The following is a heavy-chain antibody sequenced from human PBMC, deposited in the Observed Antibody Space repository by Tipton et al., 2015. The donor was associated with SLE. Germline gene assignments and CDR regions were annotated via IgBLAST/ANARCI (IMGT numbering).Heavy chain of an antibody. CDR2: IYHSGST. CDR3: ARTEEGYCSGGSCYGY. CDR1: GYSISSGYY. J-gene: IGHJ4*02. Sequence: TLSLTCAVSGYSISSGYYWGWIRQPPGKGLEWIGSIYHSGSTYYNPSLKSRVTISVDTSKNQFSLKLSSVTAADTAVYYCARTEEGYCSGGSCYGYWGQGTLVTVSS. D-gene: IGHD2-15*01. V-gene: IGHV4-38-2*01.